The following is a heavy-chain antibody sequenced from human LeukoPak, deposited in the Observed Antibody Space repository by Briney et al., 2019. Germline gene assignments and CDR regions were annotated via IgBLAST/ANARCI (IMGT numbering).Heavy chain of an antibody. CDR3: ARVSYYDSSGTLDY. Sequence: GGSLRLSCAAAGFTFSSYWMHWVRQAPGKGLVWVSRINSDGSSTSYADSVKGRFTISRDNAKNTLSLQMNSLRAEDTAVYYCARVSYYDSSGTLDYWGQGTLVTVSS. J-gene: IGHJ4*02. CDR1: GFTFSSYW. D-gene: IGHD3-22*01. V-gene: IGHV3-74*01. CDR2: INSDGSST.